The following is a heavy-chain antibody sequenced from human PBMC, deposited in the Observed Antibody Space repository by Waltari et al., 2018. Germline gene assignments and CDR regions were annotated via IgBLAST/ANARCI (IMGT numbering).Heavy chain of an antibody. CDR3: ARDLAAAGISRDFDY. D-gene: IGHD6-13*01. V-gene: IGHV1-2*02. J-gene: IGHJ4*02. Sequence: QVQLVQSGAEVKKPGASVKVSCKASGYTFTGYYMHWVRQAPGQGLEWMGWINPNSGGTNYAQKFQGRVTMTRDTSISTAYMELSRLRSDDTAVYYCARDLAAAGISRDFDYWGQGTLVTVSS. CDR2: INPNSGGT. CDR1: GYTFTGYY.